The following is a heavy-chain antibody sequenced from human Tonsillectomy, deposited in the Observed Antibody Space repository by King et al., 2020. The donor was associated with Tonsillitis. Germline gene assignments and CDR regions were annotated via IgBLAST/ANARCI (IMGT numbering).Heavy chain of an antibody. CDR3: AKDPHGDYYYYMDV. D-gene: IGHD2-8*01. J-gene: IGHJ6*03. CDR1: GFTFSSCA. CDR2: IGGSGGST. Sequence: EVQLVESGGGLVQPGWSLRLFCAASGFTFSSCAMNWFRQAPGKGLEWVSAIGGSGGSTYYADSVKGRFTISRDNSKNTLYLQINSLRAEDTAVYYCAKDPHGDYYYYMDVWGKGTTVTVSS. V-gene: IGHV3-23*04.